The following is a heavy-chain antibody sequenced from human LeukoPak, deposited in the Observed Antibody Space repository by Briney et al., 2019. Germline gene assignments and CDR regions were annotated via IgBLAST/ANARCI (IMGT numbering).Heavy chain of an antibody. CDR1: GDSISNGTYY. CDR3: ARSSGYYGSEY. CDR2: IYSTGST. J-gene: IGHJ4*02. V-gene: IGHV4-61*02. D-gene: IGHD2/OR15-2a*01. Sequence: PSETLSLTCTVSGDSISNGTYYWNWIRQPAGKGLEWIGRIYSTGSTNYNPSLKSRVTISVDTSKNEFSLELSSVTAADTAVYYCARSSGYYGSEYWGQGTLVTVSS.